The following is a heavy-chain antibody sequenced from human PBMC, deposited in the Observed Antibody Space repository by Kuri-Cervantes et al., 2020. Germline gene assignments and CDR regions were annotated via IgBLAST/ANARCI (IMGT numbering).Heavy chain of an antibody. CDR1: GYTFTSYY. CDR2: INPSGGST. V-gene: IGHV1-46*01. Sequence: ASVKVSCKASGYTFTSYYMHWVRQAPGQGLEWMGIINPSGGSTSYAQKFQGRVTMTRDTSTSTVYMELRSLRSDDTAVYYCARVFSSGRAWYETHQPEYFDYWGQGTLVTVSS. D-gene: IGHD3-10*01. CDR3: ARVFSSGRAWYETHQPEYFDY. J-gene: IGHJ4*02.